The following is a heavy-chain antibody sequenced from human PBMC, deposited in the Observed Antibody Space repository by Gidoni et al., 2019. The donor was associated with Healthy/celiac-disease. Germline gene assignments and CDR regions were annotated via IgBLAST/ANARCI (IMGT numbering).Heavy chain of an antibody. Sequence: QVQLVQSGAEVKQPGASVKVSCKASGYTFTSYDINWVRQATGQGLEWMGWMNPNSGNTGYAQKFQGRVTMTRNTSISTAYMELSSLRSEDTAVYYCARGGRDDYIWGSYRHNPDYWGQGTLVTVSS. J-gene: IGHJ4*02. CDR1: GYTFTSYD. D-gene: IGHD3-16*02. CDR3: ARGGRDDYIWGSYRHNPDY. CDR2: MNPNSGNT. V-gene: IGHV1-8*01.